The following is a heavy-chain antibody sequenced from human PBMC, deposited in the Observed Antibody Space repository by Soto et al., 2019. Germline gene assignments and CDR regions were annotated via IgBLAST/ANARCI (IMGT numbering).Heavy chain of an antibody. D-gene: IGHD1-26*01. CDR3: ARGLPTSYSGSDPFDY. J-gene: IGHJ4*02. V-gene: IGHV4-34*01. CDR2: INHSGST. CDR1: GGSFSGYY. Sequence: SETLSLTCAVYGGSFSGYYWSWIRQPPGKGLEWIGEINHSGSTNYNPSLKSRATISVDTSKNQFSLKLSSVTAADTAVYYGARGLPTSYSGSDPFDYWGQGTLVTVSS.